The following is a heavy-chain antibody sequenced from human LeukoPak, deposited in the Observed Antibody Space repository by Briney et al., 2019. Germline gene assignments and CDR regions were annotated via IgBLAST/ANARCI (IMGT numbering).Heavy chain of an antibody. CDR2: IIPIFGTA. CDR3: ARAPGIAVAGIDFDY. Sequence: ASVKVSCKASGGTFSSYAISWVRQAPGQALEWMGGIIPIFGTANYAQKFQGRVTITADESTSTAYMELSSLRSEDTAVYYCARAPGIAVAGIDFDYWGQGTLVTVSS. CDR1: GGTFSSYA. J-gene: IGHJ4*02. D-gene: IGHD6-19*01. V-gene: IGHV1-69*13.